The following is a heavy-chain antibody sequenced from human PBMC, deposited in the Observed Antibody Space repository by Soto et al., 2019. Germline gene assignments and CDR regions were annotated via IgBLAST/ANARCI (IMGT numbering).Heavy chain of an antibody. Sequence: PSETLFLTCTVSGGSISSSSYYWGWIRQPPGKGLEWIGSIYYSGSTYYNPSLKSRVTISVDTSKNQFSLKLSSVTAADTAVYYCARQGLPLDYYYYGMDVWGQGTTVTVSS. CDR3: ARQGLPLDYYYYGMDV. V-gene: IGHV4-39*01. CDR2: IYYSGST. D-gene: IGHD5-12*01. CDR1: GGSISSSSYY. J-gene: IGHJ6*02.